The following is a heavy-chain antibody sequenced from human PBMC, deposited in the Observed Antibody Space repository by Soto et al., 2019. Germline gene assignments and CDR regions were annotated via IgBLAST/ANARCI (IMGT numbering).Heavy chain of an antibody. CDR2: ILNDGSNR. J-gene: IGHJ6*02. CDR1: EFTFSNYG. Sequence: QVQLVESGGGVVQPGRSLRLSCAASEFTFSNYGMHWVRQAPGKGLEWVAVILNDGSNRYHADSVKDRFTISRDNSKNTLYLQMNSRGAEDPAVYYCASDDENSGNGMDVWGQGTTVTVS. CDR3: ASDDENSGNGMDV. V-gene: IGHV3-33*01. D-gene: IGHD3-10*01.